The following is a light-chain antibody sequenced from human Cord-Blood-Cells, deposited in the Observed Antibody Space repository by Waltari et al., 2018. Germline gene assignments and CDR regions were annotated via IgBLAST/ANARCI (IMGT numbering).Light chain of an antibody. Sequence: QSALTQPASVSGSPGPSLTISCPGTSSDVGSYNLVSWYQQHPGKAPKLLIYEVSKRPSGVSNRFSGSKSGNTASLTISGLQAEDEADYYCCSYAGSSTPWVFGGGTKLTVL. V-gene: IGLV2-23*02. CDR2: EVS. CDR1: SSDVGSYNL. CDR3: CSYAGSSTPWV. J-gene: IGLJ3*02.